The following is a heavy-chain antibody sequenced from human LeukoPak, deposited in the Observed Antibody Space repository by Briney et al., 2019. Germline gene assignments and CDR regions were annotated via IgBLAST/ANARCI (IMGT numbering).Heavy chain of an antibody. Sequence: ASVKVSCKASGYTFTSYYMHWVRQAPGQGLEWMGIINPSGGSTSYAQKFQGRVTMTRDTSTSTVYMDLSSLRSEDTAVYYCARALGGLYFDYWGQGTLVTVSS. J-gene: IGHJ4*02. CDR3: ARALGGLYFDY. V-gene: IGHV1-46*03. CDR2: INPSGGST. CDR1: GYTFTSYY. D-gene: IGHD4-23*01.